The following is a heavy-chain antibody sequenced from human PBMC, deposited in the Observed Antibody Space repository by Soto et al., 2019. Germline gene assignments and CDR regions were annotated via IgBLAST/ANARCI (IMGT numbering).Heavy chain of an antibody. Sequence: EVQLVESGGGLVQPGRSLRLSCAASGFTFDDYAMHWVRQAPGKGLEWVSGISWNSGSIGYADSVKGRFTISRDNAKNSLYLQMNSLRAEDTALYYCAKDPSPTSYYYYMDVWGKGTTVTVSS. CDR2: ISWNSGSI. J-gene: IGHJ6*03. CDR1: GFTFDDYA. V-gene: IGHV3-9*01. CDR3: AKDPSPTSYYYYMDV.